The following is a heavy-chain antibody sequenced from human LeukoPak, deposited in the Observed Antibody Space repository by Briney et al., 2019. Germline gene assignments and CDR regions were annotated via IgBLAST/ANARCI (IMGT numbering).Heavy chain of an antibody. J-gene: IGHJ4*02. CDR2: ISSSSSYI. CDR1: GFTFSSYS. CDR3: ARRSVEDQWLVRELYDY. Sequence: GGSLRLSCAASGFTFSSYSMNWVRQAPGKGLEWVSSISSSSSYIYYADSVKGRFTISRDNAKNSLYLQMNSLRAEDTAVYYCARRSVEDQWLVRELYDYWGQGTLVTVSS. D-gene: IGHD6-19*01. V-gene: IGHV3-21*01.